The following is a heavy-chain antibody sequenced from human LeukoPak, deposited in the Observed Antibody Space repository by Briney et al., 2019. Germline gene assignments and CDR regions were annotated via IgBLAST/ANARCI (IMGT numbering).Heavy chain of an antibody. CDR3: AKTNGYYSD. CDR1: GITLSNYG. V-gene: IGHV3-23*01. D-gene: IGHD3-22*01. Sequence: GGSLRLSCAVSGITLSNYGMSWVRQAPGKGLEWVAGISDSGGRTNYADSVKGRFTISRDNPKNTLYLQMNSLRAEDTAVYFCAKTNGYYSDWGQGTLVTVSS. J-gene: IGHJ4*02. CDR2: ISDSGGRT.